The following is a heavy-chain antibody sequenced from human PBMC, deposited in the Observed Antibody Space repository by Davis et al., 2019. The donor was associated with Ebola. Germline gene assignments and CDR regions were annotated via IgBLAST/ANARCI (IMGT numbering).Heavy chain of an antibody. V-gene: IGHV5-51*01. D-gene: IGHD2-2*01. CDR1: GYSFTNYW. CDR2: IFPDDSDA. J-gene: IGHJ4*02. CDR3: ARQGTTSWDS. Sequence: GESLKISCKGSGYSFTNYWIGWVRQMPGKGLEWMGFIFPDDSDATYSPSFQGQVTFSVDKSIRTAYLHWNSLKASDTATYYCARQGTTSWDSWGQGTLVTVSS.